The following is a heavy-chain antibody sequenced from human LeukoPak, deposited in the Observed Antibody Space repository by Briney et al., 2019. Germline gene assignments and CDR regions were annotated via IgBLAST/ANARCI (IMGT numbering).Heavy chain of an antibody. Sequence: PSETLSLTCTVSGGSISSYYWSWIRQPPGKGLEWIGYIYYSGSTNYNPSLKSRVTISVDTSKNQFSLKLSSVTAADTAVYYCARDGGSGWDKFDYWGQGTLVTVSS. J-gene: IGHJ4*02. D-gene: IGHD6-19*01. CDR1: GGSISSYY. CDR3: ARDGGSGWDKFDY. CDR2: IYYSGST. V-gene: IGHV4-59*01.